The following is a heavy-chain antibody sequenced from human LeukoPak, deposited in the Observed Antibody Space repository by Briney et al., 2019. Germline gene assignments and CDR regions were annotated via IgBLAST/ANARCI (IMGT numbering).Heavy chain of an antibody. D-gene: IGHD3-10*01. CDR2: ISGSGDST. J-gene: IGHJ3*02. V-gene: IGHV3-23*01. Sequence: GGSLRLSCAASGFTFNSYGMSWVRQAPGKGLEWVSAISGSGDSTYYVDSVKGRFTISRDNSKNTLYLQMNSLRAEDTAVYYCAKDLWWFGEFPNVFDIWGQGTMVTVSS. CDR3: AKDLWWFGEFPNVFDI. CDR1: GFTFNSYG.